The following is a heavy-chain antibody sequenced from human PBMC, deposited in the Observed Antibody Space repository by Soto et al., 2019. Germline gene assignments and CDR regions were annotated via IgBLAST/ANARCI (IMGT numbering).Heavy chain of an antibody. CDR2: IYASRAT. D-gene: IGHD3-3*02. Sequence: PSETLSLTCTVSGGSIGSFYWSWIRQSPGGTLEWIGYIYASRATTYNPSLESRITMSVDIPNNEFSLDLTSVTAADTAVYYCARSHAFDGSIYNYYFDFWGQGTMVTVSS. V-gene: IGHV4-59*01. J-gene: IGHJ4*02. CDR1: GGSIGSFY. CDR3: ARSHAFDGSIYNYYFDF.